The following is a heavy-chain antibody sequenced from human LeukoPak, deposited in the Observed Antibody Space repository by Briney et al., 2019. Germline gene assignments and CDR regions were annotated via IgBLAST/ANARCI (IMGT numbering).Heavy chain of an antibody. Sequence: PSETLSLTCTVSGDSVSSRGYYWGWIRQPPGRGLEWIGSIYYSGITYYNPSLKSRVTLSVDTSKNQFSLKLSSVTAADTAVYYCARDVSVVVVAATPVNWFDPWGQGTLVTVSS. J-gene: IGHJ5*02. CDR1: GDSVSSRGYY. V-gene: IGHV4-39*07. D-gene: IGHD2-15*01. CDR2: IYYSGIT. CDR3: ARDVSVVVVAATPVNWFDP.